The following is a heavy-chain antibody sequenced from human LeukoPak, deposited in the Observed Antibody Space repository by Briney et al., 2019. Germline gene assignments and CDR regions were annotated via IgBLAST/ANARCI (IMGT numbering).Heavy chain of an antibody. D-gene: IGHD3-10*01. Sequence: PGGSLRLSCAVSGFTVSGNYMSWVRQAPGKGLEWVSLIYSGGTTYYADSVKGRFTISRDNSKNTLYLQMNSLRAEDTAVYYCAKGGMVRGVRYYYYMDVWGKGTTVTVSS. CDR1: GFTVSGNY. V-gene: IGHV3-53*01. CDR2: IYSGGTT. J-gene: IGHJ6*03. CDR3: AKGGMVRGVRYYYYMDV.